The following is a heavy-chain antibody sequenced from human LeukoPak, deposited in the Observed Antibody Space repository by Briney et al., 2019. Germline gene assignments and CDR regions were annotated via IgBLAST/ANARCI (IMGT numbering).Heavy chain of an antibody. Sequence: SETLSLTCTVSGGSISSYYWSCIRQPPRKGLEWIGYIYYSGSTNYNPSLKSRVTISVDTSKNQFSLKLSSVTAADTAVYYCARYVDTAILDAFDIWGQGTMVTVSS. J-gene: IGHJ3*02. V-gene: IGHV4-59*01. CDR1: GGSISSYY. D-gene: IGHD5-18*01. CDR3: ARYVDTAILDAFDI. CDR2: IYYSGST.